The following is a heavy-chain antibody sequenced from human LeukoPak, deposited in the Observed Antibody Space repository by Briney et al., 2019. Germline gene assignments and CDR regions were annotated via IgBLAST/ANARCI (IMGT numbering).Heavy chain of an antibody. CDR2: IYYSGST. V-gene: IGHV4-39*01. Sequence: KSSETLSLTCTVSGGSISSSSYYWGWIRQPPGKGLEWIGSIYYSGSTYYNPSLKSRVTISVDTSKNQFSLKLSSVTAADTAVYYCASGRYYHGSGRPKTYFDYWGQGTLVTVSS. D-gene: IGHD3-10*01. CDR3: ASGRYYHGSGRPKTYFDY. CDR1: GGSISSSSYY. J-gene: IGHJ4*02.